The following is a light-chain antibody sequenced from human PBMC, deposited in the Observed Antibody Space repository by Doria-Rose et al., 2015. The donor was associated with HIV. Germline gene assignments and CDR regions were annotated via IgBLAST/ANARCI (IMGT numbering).Light chain of an antibody. V-gene: IGKV3-20*01. CDR2: DGS. CDR3: RQYGTSWT. J-gene: IGKJ1*01. CDR1: QGFSSTY. Sequence: TQSPGTLSLSPGERATLSCRASQGFSSTYLAWYQQKPGQAPSLLIYDGSTRATGIPDRFSASGSGTDFTLTINRLEPEDFALYYCRQYGTSWTFGQGTKVEI.